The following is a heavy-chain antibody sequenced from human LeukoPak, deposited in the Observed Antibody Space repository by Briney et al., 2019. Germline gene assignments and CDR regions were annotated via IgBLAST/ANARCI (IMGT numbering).Heavy chain of an antibody. CDR2: ITYDGGKK. J-gene: IGHJ4*02. CDR3: AAGQYFSDF. V-gene: IGHV3-30*03. Sequence: PAGSLRLSCAASGFSFSNYDMHWVRQAPGKGLEWMALITYDGGKKYYADSVMGRSTVSRDNSKNTLYLQMNSLRAEDTGVYYCAAGQYFSDFWGQGTLVTVSS. CDR1: GFSFSNYD.